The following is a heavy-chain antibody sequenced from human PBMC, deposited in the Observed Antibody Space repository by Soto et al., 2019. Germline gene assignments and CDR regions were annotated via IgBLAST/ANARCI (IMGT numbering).Heavy chain of an antibody. Sequence: SETLSLTCTVSGGSISSSSYYWGWIRQPPGKGLEWIGSIYYSGSTYYNPSLKSRVTISVDTSKNQFSLKLSSVTAADTAVYYCARLSKGGGWFGKGGYYYYGMDVWGQGTTVTVSS. CDR2: IYYSGST. CDR1: GGSISSSSYY. J-gene: IGHJ6*02. D-gene: IGHD3-10*01. V-gene: IGHV4-39*01. CDR3: ARLSKGGGWFGKGGYYYYGMDV.